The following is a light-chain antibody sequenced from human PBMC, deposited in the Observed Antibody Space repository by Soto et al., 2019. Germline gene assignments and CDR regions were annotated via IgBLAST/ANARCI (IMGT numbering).Light chain of an antibody. CDR3: QQYNSWPLT. Sequence: EVVMTQSPATLSVSPGERATLSCRASQSVSSNLAWYQQKPGQAPRLLFYGASTRATGIPARFSGSGSGTEFTLTFSSLQSEDTAVYYCQQYNSWPLTFGGGTKVEI. J-gene: IGKJ4*01. CDR2: GAS. V-gene: IGKV3-15*01. CDR1: QSVSSN.